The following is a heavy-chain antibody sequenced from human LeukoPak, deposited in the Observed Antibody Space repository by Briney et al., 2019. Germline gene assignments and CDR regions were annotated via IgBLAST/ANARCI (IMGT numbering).Heavy chain of an antibody. CDR3: ARAWFRPYGDYGVGDY. V-gene: IGHV1-24*01. Sequence: GASVKVSCKVSGYTLTELSMHWVRQAPGKGLEWMGGFDPEDGETFYAQKFQGRVTMTKDTSTDTAYMELSSLRSEDTAVYYCARAWFRPYGDYGVGDYWGQGTLVTVSS. CDR2: FDPEDGET. J-gene: IGHJ4*02. D-gene: IGHD4-17*01. CDR1: GYTLTELS.